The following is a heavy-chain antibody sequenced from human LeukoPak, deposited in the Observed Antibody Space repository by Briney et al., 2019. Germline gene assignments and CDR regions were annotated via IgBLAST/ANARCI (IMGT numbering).Heavy chain of an antibody. CDR2: IKQDGSEK. CDR3: ANCGGDCYPNDAFDI. CDR1: GFTFSSYW. Sequence: GGSLGLSCAASGFTFSSYWMSWVRQAPGKGLEWVANIKQDGSEKYYVDSVKGRFTISRDNAKNSLYLQMNSLRAEDTAVYYCANCGGDCYPNDAFDIWGQGTMVTVSS. D-gene: IGHD2-21*02. V-gene: IGHV3-7*03. J-gene: IGHJ3*02.